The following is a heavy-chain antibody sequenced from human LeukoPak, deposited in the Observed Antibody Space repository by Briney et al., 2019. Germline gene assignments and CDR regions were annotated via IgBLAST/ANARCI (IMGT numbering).Heavy chain of an antibody. D-gene: IGHD3-9*01. V-gene: IGHV4-34*01. Sequence: SETLSLTCAVYGGSFSGYYWSWIRQPPGKGLEWIGEINHSGSTNYNPSLKSRVTISVDTSKNQFSLKLSSVTAADTAVYYCARTGRNLRGYPRVLGFDYWGQGTLVTVSS. J-gene: IGHJ4*01. CDR3: ARTGRNLRGYPRVLGFDY. CDR1: GGSFSGYY. CDR2: INHSGST.